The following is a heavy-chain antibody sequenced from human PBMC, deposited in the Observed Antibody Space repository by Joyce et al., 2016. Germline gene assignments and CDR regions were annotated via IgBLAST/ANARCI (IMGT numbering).Heavy chain of an antibody. CDR2: IDPSDSYT. CDR3: ARLRLTSGWYREFDY. Sequence: EVRLVQSGAEVKKPGESLTISCKASGYSFPDYWINWVRQVPGEGLEWMGTIDPSDSYTKYSPSFQGHVTISADTSITTASLQWRGLKASDTAIYYCARLRLTSGWYREFDYWGQGTLVIVSS. D-gene: IGHD6-19*01. CDR1: GYSFPDYW. J-gene: IGHJ4*02. V-gene: IGHV5-10-1*03.